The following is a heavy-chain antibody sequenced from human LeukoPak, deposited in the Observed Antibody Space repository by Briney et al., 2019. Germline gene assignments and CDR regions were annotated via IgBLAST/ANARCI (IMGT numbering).Heavy chain of an antibody. D-gene: IGHD5-12*01. CDR2: ISWNSGSI. J-gene: IGHJ3*02. V-gene: IGHV3-9*01. CDR1: GFTFDDYA. CDR3: AKDAIIVATIYYAFDI. Sequence: PGGSLRFSCAASGFTFDDYAMHWVRQAPGKGLEWVSGISWNSGSIGYADSVKGRFTISRDNAKNSLYLQMNSLRAEDTALYYCAKDAIIVATIYYAFDIWGQGTMVTVSS.